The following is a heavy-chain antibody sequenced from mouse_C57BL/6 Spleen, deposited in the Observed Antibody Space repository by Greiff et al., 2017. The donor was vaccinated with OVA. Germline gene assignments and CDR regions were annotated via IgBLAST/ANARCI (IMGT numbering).Heavy chain of an antibody. CDR2: ISSGSSTI. CDR3: AREGLRRRGSYAMDY. Sequence: DVKLVASGGGLVKPGGSLKLSCAASGFTFSDYGMHWVSPATEKGLEWVAYISSGSSTIDYADTVKGRFTISRDNAKNTLFLEMTSRRSDDTAMYYCAREGLRRRGSYAMDYWGQGTSVTVSS. V-gene: IGHV5-17*01. J-gene: IGHJ4*01. CDR1: GFTFSDYG. D-gene: IGHD2-4*01.